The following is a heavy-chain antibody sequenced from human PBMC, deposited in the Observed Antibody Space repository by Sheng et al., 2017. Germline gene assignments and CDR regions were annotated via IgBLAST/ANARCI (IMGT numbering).Heavy chain of an antibody. CDR1: GFTFSSYA. V-gene: IGHV3-23*04. CDR3: AKVAHYDILTGGAFDI. J-gene: IGHJ3*02. Sequence: EVQLVESGGGLVQPGGSLRLSCAASGFTFSSYAMSWVRQAPGKGLEWVSAISGSGGSTYYADSVKGRFTISRDNSKNTLYLQMNSLRAEDTAVYYCAKVAHYDILTGGAFDIWGQGTMVTVSS. D-gene: IGHD3-9*01. CDR2: ISGSGGST.